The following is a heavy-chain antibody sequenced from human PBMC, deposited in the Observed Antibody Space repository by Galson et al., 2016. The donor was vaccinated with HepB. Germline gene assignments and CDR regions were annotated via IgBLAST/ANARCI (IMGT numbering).Heavy chain of an antibody. CDR1: GGSSSDDH. D-gene: IGHD2-15*01. Sequence: LSLTCAVSGGSSSDDHWSWIRQPPGRGLEWIGHILYRGSNKYNPSLESRLTISLDTSKSQFSLTLSSVTATDTAVYYCATFIAGGGGRGSWGQGALVTVSS. J-gene: IGHJ5*02. CDR3: ATFIAGGGGRGS. CDR2: ILYRGSN. V-gene: IGHV4-59*08.